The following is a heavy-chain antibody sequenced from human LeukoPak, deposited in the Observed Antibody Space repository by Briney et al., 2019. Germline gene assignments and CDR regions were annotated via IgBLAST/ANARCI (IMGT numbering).Heavy chain of an antibody. D-gene: IGHD3-9*01. CDR1: GGTFSSYA. J-gene: IGHJ4*02. CDR3: ARDQFYDDILTGNLWPFDY. CDR2: ISAYNGNT. Sequence: ASVKVSCKASGGTFSSYAISWVRQAPGQGLEWMGWISAYNGNTNYAQKLQGRVTMTTDTSTSTAYMELRSLRSDDTAVYYCARDQFYDDILTGNLWPFDYWGQGTLVTVSS. V-gene: IGHV1-18*01.